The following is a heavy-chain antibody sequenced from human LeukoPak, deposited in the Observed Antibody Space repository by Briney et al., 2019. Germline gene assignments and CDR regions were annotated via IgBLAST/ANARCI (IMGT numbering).Heavy chain of an antibody. CDR3: AKDPYYCNGYYYPFEY. CDR1: GFTFSRFA. Sequence: GGSLRLSCAASGFTFSRFAMSWVRQAPGKGLEWVSGIDGSGDSTYYADSVKGRFTISRDNSKNTLYLQMNSLTAEDTAVYHCAKDPYYCNGYYYPFEYWGQGTLVTVSS. V-gene: IGHV3-23*01. J-gene: IGHJ4*02. D-gene: IGHD3-22*01. CDR2: IDGSGDST.